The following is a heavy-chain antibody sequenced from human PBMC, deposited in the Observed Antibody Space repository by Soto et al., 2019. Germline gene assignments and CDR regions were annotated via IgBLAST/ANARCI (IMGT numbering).Heavy chain of an antibody. CDR2: IIPIFGTA. Sequence: QVQLVQSGAEVKKPGSSVKVSCXASGGTFSSYAIXWXXXAPGQGLEWMGGIIPIFGTANYAQKFQGRVTITADESTSTAYMELSSLRSEDTAVYYCARDRYSSSWYYFDYWGQGTLVTVSS. CDR3: ARDRYSSSWYYFDY. J-gene: IGHJ4*02. D-gene: IGHD6-13*01. V-gene: IGHV1-69*01. CDR1: GGTFSSYA.